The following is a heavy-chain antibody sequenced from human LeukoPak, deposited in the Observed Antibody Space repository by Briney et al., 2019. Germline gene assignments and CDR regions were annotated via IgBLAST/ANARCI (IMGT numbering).Heavy chain of an antibody. CDR1: GFTFSSYA. J-gene: IGHJ4*02. CDR2: ISYDGSNK. D-gene: IGHD3-10*01. V-gene: IGHV3-30-3*01. Sequence: PGGSLRLSCAASGFTFSSYAMHWVRQAPGKGLEWVAVISYDGSNKYYADSVKGRFTISRDNSKNTLYLQMNSLRAEDTAVYYCARGLLWFGEPKDYFDYWGQGTLVTVSS. CDR3: ARGLLWFGEPKDYFDY.